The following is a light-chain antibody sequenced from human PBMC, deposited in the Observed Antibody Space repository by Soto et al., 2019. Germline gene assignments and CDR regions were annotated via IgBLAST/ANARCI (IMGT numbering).Light chain of an antibody. V-gene: IGLV4-60*03. Sequence: QPVLTQSSSASASLGSSVNLTCTLSRGHRSYIIAWHQQQPGKAPRFLMRLESSGSQNKGSGVPDRFSGSSSGAARYLTISNLQSEDEADYYCETWNSNTRVFGGGTELTV. CDR2: LESSGSQ. J-gene: IGLJ3*02. CDR3: ETWNSNTRV. CDR1: RGHRSYI.